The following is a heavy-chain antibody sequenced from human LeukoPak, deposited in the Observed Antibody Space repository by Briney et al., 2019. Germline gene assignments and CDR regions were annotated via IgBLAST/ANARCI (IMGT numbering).Heavy chain of an antibody. Sequence: SSETLSLTCTLSGGSITTTGDYWGWIRQPPGKGLEWIASVDYAGGTYYNPSLKSRVTISPDTSKNQFSLRLRSVTAADTAVYYCAREDGYNMDDAFDIWGQGTMVSVSS. J-gene: IGHJ3*02. CDR2: VDYAGGT. D-gene: IGHD5-24*01. CDR1: GGSITTTGDY. CDR3: AREDGYNMDDAFDI. V-gene: IGHV4-39*01.